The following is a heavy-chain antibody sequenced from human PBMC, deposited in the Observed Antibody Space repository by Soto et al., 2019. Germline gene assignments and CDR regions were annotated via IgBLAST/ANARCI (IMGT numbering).Heavy chain of an antibody. D-gene: IGHD2-21*02. V-gene: IGHV1-24*01. Sequence: ASVKVSCKVSGYTLTELSMHWARQAPGKGLEGMGGFDPEDGETIYAQKFQGRVTMTEDTSTDTAYMELSSLRSEDTAVYYCEAYCGGDCYSPGGYYYYGMDVWGQGTTVTVSS. CDR2: FDPEDGET. J-gene: IGHJ6*02. CDR1: GYTLTELS. CDR3: EAYCGGDCYSPGGYYYYGMDV.